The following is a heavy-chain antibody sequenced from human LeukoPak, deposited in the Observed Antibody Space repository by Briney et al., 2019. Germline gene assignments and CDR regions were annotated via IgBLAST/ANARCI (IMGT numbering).Heavy chain of an antibody. J-gene: IGHJ4*02. CDR3: AKELFPPLLGGGLGY. V-gene: IGHV3-30*02. CDR1: GFTFSSYG. Sequence: SGGSLRLSCAASGFTFSSYGMHWVRQAPGKGLEWVAFIRYDGSNKYYADSVKGRFTISRDNSKNTLYLQMNSLRAEDTAVYYCAKELFPPLLGGGLGYWGQGTLVTVSS. D-gene: IGHD3-16*01. CDR2: IRYDGSNK.